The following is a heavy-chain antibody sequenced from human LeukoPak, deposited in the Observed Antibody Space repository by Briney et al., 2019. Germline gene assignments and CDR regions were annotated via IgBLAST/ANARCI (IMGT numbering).Heavy chain of an antibody. D-gene: IGHD1-1*01. CDR2: FDPEDGET. V-gene: IGHV1-24*01. CDR3: ATKPQYNWNDTHYYYGMDV. Sequence: EASVKVSCKVSGYTLTELSMHWVRQAPGKGLEWMGGFDPEDGETIYAQKFQGRVTMTEDTSTDTAYMELSSLRSEDTAVYYCATKPQYNWNDTHYYYGMDVWGKGTTVTVSS. J-gene: IGHJ6*04. CDR1: GYTLTELS.